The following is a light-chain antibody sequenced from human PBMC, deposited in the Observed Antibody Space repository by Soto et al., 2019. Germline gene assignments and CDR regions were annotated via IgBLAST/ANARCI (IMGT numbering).Light chain of an antibody. J-gene: IGKJ4*01. Sequence: DIQLTQSPSFLSASIGDRVSLSCRASQDITKYLAWYQQKPGRAPKLLIYSASTLHVGVPARFSGGGSGTEFTLTINSLQPEDFATYFCQQVDRPPLTFGGGTKVEIK. CDR2: SAS. CDR3: QQVDRPPLT. CDR1: QDITKY. V-gene: IGKV1-9*01.